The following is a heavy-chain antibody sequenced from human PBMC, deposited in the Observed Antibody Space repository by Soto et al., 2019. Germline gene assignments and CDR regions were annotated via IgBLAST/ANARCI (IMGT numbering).Heavy chain of an antibody. V-gene: IGHV4-31*03. CDR3: ARDRGSYGMDV. CDR2: VSPIGAP. Sequence: QVQLQESGPGLVKPSQTLSLTCSVSGDSISGGYYWSWIRQHPGKGLEWIGYVSPIGAPYSSPALSCRVSISMHTSKNQLSLEVRSVSPADTAVYYCARDRGSYGMDVWGQGTTVTVSS. J-gene: IGHJ6*02. CDR1: GDSISGGYY.